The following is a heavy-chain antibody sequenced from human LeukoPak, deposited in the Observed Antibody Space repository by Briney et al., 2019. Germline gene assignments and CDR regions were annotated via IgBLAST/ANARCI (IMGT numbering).Heavy chain of an antibody. J-gene: IGHJ2*01. Sequence: SETLSLTCAVYGGSFSGYYWSWIRQPPGKGLEWIGEINHSGSTNYNPSLKSRVTISVDTSKNQFSLKLSSVTAADTAVYYCARGAERYCSGGCCYMFAGYWYFDLWGRGTLVTVSS. CDR3: ARGAERYCSGGCCYMFAGYWYFDL. CDR1: GGSFSGYY. CDR2: INHSGST. D-gene: IGHD2-15*01. V-gene: IGHV4-34*01.